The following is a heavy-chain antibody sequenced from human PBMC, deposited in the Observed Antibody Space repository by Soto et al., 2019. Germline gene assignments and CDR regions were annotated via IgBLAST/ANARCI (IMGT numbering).Heavy chain of an antibody. CDR2: IYSDGRT. CDR3: ARDSISYGPGVNDY. CDR1: GFTVSSSY. V-gene: IGHV3-53*01. D-gene: IGHD5-18*01. Sequence: EVQLVESGGGLIQPGGSLRISCAASGFTVSSSYMGWVRQAPGKGLEWVSIIYSDGRTYYADSVKGRFTISRDNSKNTLFLQMNSLRADDTAVYYCARDSISYGPGVNDYWGQGTLVTVSS. J-gene: IGHJ4*02.